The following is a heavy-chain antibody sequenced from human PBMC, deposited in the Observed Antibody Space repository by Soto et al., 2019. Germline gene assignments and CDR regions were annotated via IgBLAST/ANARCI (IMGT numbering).Heavy chain of an antibody. CDR3: ARAERGYSYGSYFDY. CDR2: IYYSGST. CDR1: GGSVSSGSYY. V-gene: IGHV4-61*01. Sequence: SSETLSLTCTVSGGSVSSGSYYWSWIRQPPGKGLEWIGYIYYSGSTNYNPSLKSRVTISVDTSKNQFSLKLSSVTAADTAVYYCARAERGYSYGSYFDYWGQGALVTVSS. J-gene: IGHJ4*02. D-gene: IGHD5-18*01.